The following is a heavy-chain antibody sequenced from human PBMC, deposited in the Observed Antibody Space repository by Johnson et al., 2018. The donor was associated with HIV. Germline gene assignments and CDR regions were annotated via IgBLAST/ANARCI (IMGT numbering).Heavy chain of an antibody. CDR2: ISYDGSNK. D-gene: IGHD1-26*01. J-gene: IGHJ3*02. CDR3: AREIGGSYYRDAFDI. Sequence: QVLLVESGGGVVQPGRSLRLSCAASGFTFSSYAMHWVRQAPCKGLEWVAVISYDGSNKYYADSVKGRFTISRDNSKNTLYLQMNSLRAEDTAVYYWAREIGGSYYRDAFDIWGQGTMVTVSS. CDR1: GFTFSSYA. V-gene: IGHV3-30*14.